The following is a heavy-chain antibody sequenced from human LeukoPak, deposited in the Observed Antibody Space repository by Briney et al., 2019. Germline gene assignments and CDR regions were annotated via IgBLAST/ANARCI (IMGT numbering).Heavy chain of an antibody. J-gene: IGHJ4*02. V-gene: IGHV1-3*01. D-gene: IGHD5-18*01. CDR2: INAGNGNT. CDR3: ARSQGIQLWSFYGY. CDR1: GYTFTSYA. Sequence: ASVKVSCKASGYTFTSYAMHWVRQAPGQRLEWMGWINAGNGNTKYSQKFQGRVTITRDTSASTAYMELSSLRSEDTAVYYCARSQGIQLWSFYGYWGQGTLVTVSS.